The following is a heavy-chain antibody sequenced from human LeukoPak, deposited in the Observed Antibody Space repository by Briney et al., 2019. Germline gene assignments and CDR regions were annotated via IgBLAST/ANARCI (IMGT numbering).Heavy chain of an antibody. J-gene: IGHJ4*02. CDR2: IYYTGSA. D-gene: IGHD3-16*01. CDR3: GRSLGGTDFDH. V-gene: IGHV4-31*03. Sequence: SETLSLTCTVSGGSISSGGNYWSWVRQHPGRGLEWIGYIYYTGSAYYNPSLKSRLTISLDTSKNQFSLNLSSVTAADTAVYYCGRSLGGTDFDHWGQGTLVTVSS. CDR1: GGSISSGGNY.